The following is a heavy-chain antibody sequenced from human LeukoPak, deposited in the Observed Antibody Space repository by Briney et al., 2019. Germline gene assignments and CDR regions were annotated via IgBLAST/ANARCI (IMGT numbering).Heavy chain of an antibody. CDR3: ARDLTARGSRDNRFDP. J-gene: IGHJ5*02. D-gene: IGHD2-21*02. Sequence: SETLSLTCTVSGVSTSTFYWSWFRQPAGKGLEWIGRVYKDGRTDYNPSLKSRVTMSVDPSRNQLSLSLTFLAAADTAVYFCARDLTARGSRDNRFDPWGQGTLVTVSS. CDR1: GVSTSTFY. V-gene: IGHV4-4*07. CDR2: VYKDGRT.